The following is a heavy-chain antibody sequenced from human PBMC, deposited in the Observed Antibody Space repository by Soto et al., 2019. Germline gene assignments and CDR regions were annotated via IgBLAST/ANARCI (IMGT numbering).Heavy chain of an antibody. Sequence: QEQLVQSGAEVKPPGASVKVSCKSSGYTFTDCYIHWVRQAPGQGLECMACINANSGGADYAQKFQRRVTVTRDTSVSTAYMELTRLTTDDTDVYYCAREPVGDMSSFHLWGQGTMVNVSS. J-gene: IGHJ3*01. CDR2: INANSGGA. CDR1: GYTFTDCY. V-gene: IGHV1-2*02. CDR3: AREPVGDMSSFHL. D-gene: IGHD3-16*01.